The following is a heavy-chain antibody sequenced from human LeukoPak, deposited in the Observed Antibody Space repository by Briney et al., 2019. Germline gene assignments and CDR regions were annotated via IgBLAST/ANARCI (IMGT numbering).Heavy chain of an antibody. CDR2: MRDDGRNK. Sequence: GGSLTLSCAPSGLTLSSYGTHWVRHAPGKGLVWVAFMRDDGRNKYCADYVKGRFTISRDNSENTLWQQMTNLRAEDTAVYYCGKAPVRGVISRFDYWGQGTLVTVSS. CDR3: GKAPVRGVISRFDY. D-gene: IGHD3-10*01. V-gene: IGHV3-30*02. CDR1: GLTLSSYG. J-gene: IGHJ4*02.